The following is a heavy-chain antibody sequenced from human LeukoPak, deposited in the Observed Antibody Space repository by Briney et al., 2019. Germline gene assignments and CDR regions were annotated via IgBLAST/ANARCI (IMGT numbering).Heavy chain of an antibody. V-gene: IGHV1-2*06. D-gene: IGHD1-26*01. Sequence: ASVKVSCKASGGTFSSYAISWVRQAPGQGLEWMGRIDPNSGVRNYPQKFQGRVTMTRDTSISTAYMELSRLRSDDTAVYYCARGLSGSPVGFDYWGQGTLVTVSS. CDR3: ARGLSGSPVGFDY. J-gene: IGHJ4*02. CDR2: IDPNSGVR. CDR1: GGTFSSYA.